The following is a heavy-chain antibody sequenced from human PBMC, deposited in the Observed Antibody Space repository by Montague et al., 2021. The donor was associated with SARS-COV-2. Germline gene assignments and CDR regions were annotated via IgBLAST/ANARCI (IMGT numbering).Heavy chain of an antibody. CDR3: ARIRDHDILTGSYSGFDY. D-gene: IGHD3-9*01. Sequence: PALVKPTQTLTLTCTFSGFSLSTSGMCVSWIRQPPGKALEWLALXXWDDDKYYSTSLKTRLAISKDTSKNQVVLTMTSMDPVDTATYYCARIRDHDILTGSYSGFDYWGQGTLVTVSS. CDR1: GFSLSTSGMC. V-gene: IGHV2-70*01. CDR2: XXWDDDK. J-gene: IGHJ4*02.